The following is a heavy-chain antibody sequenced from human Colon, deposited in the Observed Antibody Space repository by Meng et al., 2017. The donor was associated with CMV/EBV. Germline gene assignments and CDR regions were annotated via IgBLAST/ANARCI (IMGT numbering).Heavy chain of an antibody. Sequence: GGSLRLSCEASGFRFGTFYMHWVRQVPGKGLEWLSRISTDGVTTTYAESVKGRFTLSRDNAKNIMYLQMNNLSAENTAVYFCARVLPTYYYDTSAYPLDHWGQGTVVTVSS. J-gene: IGHJ4*02. D-gene: IGHD3-22*01. V-gene: IGHV3-74*01. CDR1: GFRFGTFY. CDR2: ISTDGVTT. CDR3: ARVLPTYYYDTSAYPLDH.